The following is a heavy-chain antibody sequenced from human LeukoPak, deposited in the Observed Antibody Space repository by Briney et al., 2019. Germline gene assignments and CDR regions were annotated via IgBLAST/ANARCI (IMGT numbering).Heavy chain of an antibody. D-gene: IGHD5-12*01. CDR2: IYYSGST. CDR1: GGSISSSSYY. V-gene: IGHV4-39*01. CDR3: ARLVATIRDLDY. J-gene: IGHJ4*02. Sequence: ASETLSLTCTVSGGSISSSSYYWGWIRQPPGKGLEWIGSIYYSGSTYYNPSLKSRVTISVDTSKNQFSLKLSSVSAADTAVYYCARLVATIRDLDYWGQGTLVTVSS.